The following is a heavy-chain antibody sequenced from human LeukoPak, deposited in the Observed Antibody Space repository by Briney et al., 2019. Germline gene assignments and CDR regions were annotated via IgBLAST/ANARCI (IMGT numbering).Heavy chain of an antibody. J-gene: IGHJ6*02. V-gene: IGHV3-23*01. CDR3: AKDPRFLEWLLYGGDYYYGMDV. Sequence: GGSLRLSCAASGFTFSTFAMSWVRQAPGKGLEWVSGISGPGDSTYYADSVKGRFAISRDNSKNTLYLQMNNLRAEDTAVYYCAKDPRFLEWLLYGGDYYYGMDVWGQGTTVTVSS. CDR2: ISGPGDST. D-gene: IGHD3-3*01. CDR1: GFTFSTFA.